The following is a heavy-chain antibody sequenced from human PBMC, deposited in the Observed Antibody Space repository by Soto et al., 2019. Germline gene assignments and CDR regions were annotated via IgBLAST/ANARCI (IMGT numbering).Heavy chain of an antibody. V-gene: IGHV1-46*03. CDR2: INPSGGST. J-gene: IGHJ6*03. D-gene: IGHD3-10*01. CDR1: GYTFTSYY. CDR3: ARAHYYCSGSPIYYYYYMDV. Sequence: ASVKVSCKASGYTFTSYYMHWVRQAPGQGLEWMGIINPSGGSTSYAQKFQGRVTMTRDTSTSTVYMELSSLRSEDTAVYYCARAHYYCSGSPIYYYYYMDVWGKGTTVTVSS.